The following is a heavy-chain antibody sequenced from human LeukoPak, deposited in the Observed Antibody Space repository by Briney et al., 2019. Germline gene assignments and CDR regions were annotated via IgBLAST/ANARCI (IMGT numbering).Heavy chain of an antibody. V-gene: IGHV1-69*13. D-gene: IGHD2-21*02. CDR2: IIPIFGTA. J-gene: IGHJ4*02. CDR1: GGTFSSYA. CDR3: ARESYCGGDCYQNN. Sequence: ASVKVSCKASGGTFSSYAISWVRQAPGQGLEWMGGIIPIFGTANYAQKFQGRVTITADESTSTAYMELSSLRSEDTVVYYCARESYCGGDCYQNNWGQGTLVTVSS.